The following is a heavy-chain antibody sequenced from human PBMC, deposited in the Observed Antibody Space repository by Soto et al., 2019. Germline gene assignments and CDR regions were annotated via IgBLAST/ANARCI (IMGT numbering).Heavy chain of an antibody. Sequence: QVQLVQSGAEVKKPGASVKVSCKASGYTFTSYGISWVRQAPGQGLEWMGWISAYNGNTNYAQKLQGRVTMTTDTSTSTAYMEMRSLRSDDTAVYYCAREFLEYGRYWYFDLWGRGTLVTVSS. J-gene: IGHJ2*01. CDR2: ISAYNGNT. D-gene: IGHD1-1*01. CDR3: AREFLEYGRYWYFDL. CDR1: GYTFTSYG. V-gene: IGHV1-18*04.